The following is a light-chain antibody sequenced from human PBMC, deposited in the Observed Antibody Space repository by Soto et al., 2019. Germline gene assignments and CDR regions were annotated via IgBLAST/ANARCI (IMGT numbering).Light chain of an antibody. CDR3: QQYYNWPYT. Sequence: EIVMTHSSATLSVSPGERTTLSCRASQSVSNKLAWYQQKPGQAPRLLIYGASTRATAIPARFSGSGSGTEFTLTISSLQSEDFAVYFCQQYYNWPYTFGQGTKLEIK. CDR1: QSVSNK. V-gene: IGKV3-15*01. CDR2: GAS. J-gene: IGKJ2*01.